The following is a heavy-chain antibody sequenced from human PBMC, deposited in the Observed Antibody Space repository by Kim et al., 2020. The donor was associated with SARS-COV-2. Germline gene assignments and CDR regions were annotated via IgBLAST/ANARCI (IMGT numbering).Heavy chain of an antibody. V-gene: IGHV4-39*01. CDR3: ASRVDYAGAWAFDI. CDR2: ISYSGST. CDR1: GGFISSSRYY. D-gene: IGHD2-2*01. Sequence: SETLSLTCSVSGGFISSSRYYWGWIRQPPGKGLEWIGSISYSGSTYHNPSLKSRIAISVDTSKNQFSLKLSSVTAADTAVYYCASRVDYAGAWAFDIWGQGTMLTVSS. J-gene: IGHJ3*02.